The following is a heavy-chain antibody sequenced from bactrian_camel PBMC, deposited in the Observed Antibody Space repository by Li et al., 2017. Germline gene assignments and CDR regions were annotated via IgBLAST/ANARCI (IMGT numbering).Heavy chain of an antibody. Sequence: HVQLVESGGGSVQTGGSLRLSCAPSGLSVSDSSMAWFRQSPGKEPVAVAAIRRDDLTAYTDSVKGRFTISHDNAKNTLYLQMNSLKPEDTAIYYCAAAKGLPDLLRGGYLSARSYNYWGRGTQVTV. CDR2: IRRDDLT. CDR1: GLSVSDSS. V-gene: IGHV3S55*01. D-gene: IGHD3*01. CDR3: AAAKGLPDLLRGGYLSARSYNY. J-gene: IGHJ4*01.